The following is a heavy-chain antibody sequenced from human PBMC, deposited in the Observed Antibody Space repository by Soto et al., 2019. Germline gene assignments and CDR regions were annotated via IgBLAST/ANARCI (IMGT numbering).Heavy chain of an antibody. CDR3: GRELTSSSWYIDY. Sequence: SETLSLTCAVYGGSFRGYYWSWIRQPPGKGLEWIGEINHSGSTNYNPSLKSRVTISVDTSKNQFSLKLTSVTAADTAVYYCGRELTSSSWYIDYWGQGTLVTVSS. J-gene: IGHJ4*02. V-gene: IGHV4-34*01. CDR2: INHSGST. D-gene: IGHD6-13*01. CDR1: GGSFRGYY.